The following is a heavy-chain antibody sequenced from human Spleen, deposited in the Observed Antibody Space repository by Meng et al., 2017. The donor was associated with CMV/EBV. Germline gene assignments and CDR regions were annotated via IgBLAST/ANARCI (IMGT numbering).Heavy chain of an antibody. Sequence: EGSLRLSCAVSGFTFSNYWMNWVRQAPGKGLEWVANIKQDGSEKYYVDSVKGRFTISRDNAKNSLYLQMNSLRAEDTAVYYCARLLAYDFWSGFSPLGVCYFDYWGQGTLVTVSS. V-gene: IGHV3-7*01. CDR1: GFTFSNYW. CDR2: IKQDGSEK. J-gene: IGHJ4*02. D-gene: IGHD3-3*01. CDR3: ARLLAYDFWSGFSPLGVCYFDY.